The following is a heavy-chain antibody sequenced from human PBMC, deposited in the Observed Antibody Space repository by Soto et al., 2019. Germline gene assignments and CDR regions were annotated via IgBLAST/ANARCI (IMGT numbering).Heavy chain of an antibody. V-gene: IGHV1-46*01. D-gene: IGHD2-15*01. CDR2: INPSGGST. CDR1: GYTFTSYY. Sequence: ASVKVSCKASGYTFTSYYMRWVRQAPGQGLEWMGIINPSGGSTSYAQKFQGRVTMTRDTSTSTVYMELSSLRSEDTAVYYCARAFGYCSGGSCYPYYYYYGMDVWGQGTTVTVSS. J-gene: IGHJ6*02. CDR3: ARAFGYCSGGSCYPYYYYYGMDV.